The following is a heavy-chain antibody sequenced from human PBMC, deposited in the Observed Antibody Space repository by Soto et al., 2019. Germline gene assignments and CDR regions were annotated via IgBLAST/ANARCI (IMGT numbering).Heavy chain of an antibody. CDR1: GFSLSNARMG. V-gene: IGHV2-5*02. Sequence: SGPTLVNPTETLTLTCTVSGFSLSNARMGVSWIRQPPGKALEWLALIYWDDDKRYSPSLKSRLTITKDTSKNQVVLTMTNMDPVDTATYYCAHRDSSGWYGLGGFDYWGQGTLVTVSS. CDR3: AHRDSSGWYGLGGFDY. CDR2: IYWDDDK. J-gene: IGHJ4*02. D-gene: IGHD6-19*01.